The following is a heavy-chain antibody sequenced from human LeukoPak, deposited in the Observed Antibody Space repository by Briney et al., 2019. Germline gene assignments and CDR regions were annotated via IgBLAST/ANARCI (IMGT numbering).Heavy chain of an antibody. J-gene: IGHJ4*02. CDR1: GGTFSSYA. CDR3: ARTGPYYYDSSGYFKTDY. CDR2: IIPIFGTA. Sequence: GSSVKVSCKASGGTFSSYAISWVRQAPGQGLEWMGRIIPIFGTANYAQKFQGRVTITTDESTSTAYMELSSLRSEDTAVYYCARTGPYYYDSSGYFKTDYWGQGTLVTASS. D-gene: IGHD3-22*01. V-gene: IGHV1-69*05.